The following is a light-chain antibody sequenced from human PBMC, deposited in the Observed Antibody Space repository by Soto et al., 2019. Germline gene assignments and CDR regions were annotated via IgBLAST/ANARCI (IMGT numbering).Light chain of an antibody. J-gene: IGLJ3*02. Sequence: QSALTQPPSASGSPGQSVTISCTGTSSDVGGYNYVSWYQQHPGKVPKLMVYEVNKRPSGVPDRFSGSKSGTSASLAITGLQAEDEADYYCQSYDSSLSGSVVFGGGTKLTVL. CDR1: SSDVGGYNY. CDR3: QSYDSSLSGSVV. V-gene: IGLV2-8*01. CDR2: EVN.